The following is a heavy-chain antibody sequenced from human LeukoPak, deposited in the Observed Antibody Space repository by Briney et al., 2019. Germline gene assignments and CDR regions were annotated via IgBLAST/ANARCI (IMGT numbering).Heavy chain of an antibody. CDR3: ARAGYSNRWDGVDY. Sequence: GESLKISCKGSGYSFTSYWIAWVRQMPGKGLDWMGIIYPGDSDTRYSPSFQGQVTISVDKSINTAYLQWSSLKASDSAMYYCARAGYSNRWDGVDYWGQGTLVTVSS. CDR2: IYPGDSDT. D-gene: IGHD2/OR15-2a*01. V-gene: IGHV5-51*01. J-gene: IGHJ4*02. CDR1: GYSFTSYW.